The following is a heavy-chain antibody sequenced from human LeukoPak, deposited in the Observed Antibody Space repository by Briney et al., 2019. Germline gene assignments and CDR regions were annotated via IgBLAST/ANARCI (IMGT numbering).Heavy chain of an antibody. CDR2: IWYDGNNK. D-gene: IGHD3-9*01. CDR3: ARSTSSEYDIYHFDY. V-gene: IGHV3-33*01. Sequence: PGGPLTLSCAASGFTVSSYGMHWVRQAPAKGLELVAVIWYDGNNKYYADSVKGRFTISRDNSKNTLYLQMNSLRAEDTAVYYCARSTSSEYDIYHFDYWGQGTLVTVSS. CDR1: GFTVSSYG. J-gene: IGHJ4*02.